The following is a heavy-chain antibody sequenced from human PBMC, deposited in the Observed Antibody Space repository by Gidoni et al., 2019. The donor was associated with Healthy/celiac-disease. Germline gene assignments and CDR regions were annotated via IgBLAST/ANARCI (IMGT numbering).Heavy chain of an antibody. V-gene: IGHV5-51*01. CDR2: IYPGDSDT. CDR3: ARPPTVTNFDY. CDR1: GYRLTSYW. D-gene: IGHD4-17*01. Sequence: EVQLVQSGAEVKKPGESLKISWKGSGYRLTSYWIDWVRQMPGKVLEWMGIIYPGDSDTRYSPSFQGQVTTSDDKSISTGYLQWSIQKASDTAMYYCARPPTVTNFDYWGQGTLVTVSS. J-gene: IGHJ4*02.